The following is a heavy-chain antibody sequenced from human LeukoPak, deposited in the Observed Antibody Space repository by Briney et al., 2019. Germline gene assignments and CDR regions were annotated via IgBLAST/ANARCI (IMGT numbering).Heavy chain of an antibody. V-gene: IGHV3-23*01. CDR1: GFTCSSYA. J-gene: IGHJ3*02. D-gene: IGHD3-22*01. Sequence: PGGSLRLPCAASGFTCSSYAMSWVRQAPGKGLEWVSAISDSGGSTYYADSVKGRFTISRDNSKNTLYLQMNSLRAEDTAVYYCAKDREDTMIVVVTEDAFDIWGQGTMVTVSS. CDR2: ISDSGGST. CDR3: AKDREDTMIVVVTEDAFDI.